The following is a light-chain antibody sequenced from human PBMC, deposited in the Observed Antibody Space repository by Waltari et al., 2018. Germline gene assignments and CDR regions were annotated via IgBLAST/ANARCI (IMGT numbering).Light chain of an antibody. J-gene: IGKJ2*01. CDR1: QDMTTS. Sequence: IQLPQSPPSPSAAVGVRVTITCQATQDMTTSLSWFQQKPGKAPQLLIYDASSLQAGVPSRFSGTGSGTAFSFTITSLQPEDSATYYCQHYHSLPYTFGRGTKLQIK. CDR2: DAS. V-gene: IGKV1-33*01. CDR3: QHYHSLPYT.